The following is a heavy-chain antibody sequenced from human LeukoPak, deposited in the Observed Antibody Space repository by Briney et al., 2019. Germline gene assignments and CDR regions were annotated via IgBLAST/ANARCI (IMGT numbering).Heavy chain of an antibody. CDR3: ARVGSSGYYFGHFDY. CDR2: ISGSGGST. D-gene: IGHD3-22*01. V-gene: IGHV3-23*01. J-gene: IGHJ4*02. CDR1: GFTFSSYA. Sequence: GGSLRLSCAASGFTFSSYAMSWVRQAPGKGLEWVSAISGSGGSTYYADSVKGRFTISRDNSKNTLYLQMNSLRAEDTAVYYCARVGSSGYYFGHFDYWGQGTLVTVSS.